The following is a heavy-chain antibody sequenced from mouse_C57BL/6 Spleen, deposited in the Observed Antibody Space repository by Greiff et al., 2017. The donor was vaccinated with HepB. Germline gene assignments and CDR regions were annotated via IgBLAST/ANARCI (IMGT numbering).Heavy chain of an antibody. CDR2: IWRGGST. Sequence: VKLMESGPGLVQPSQSLSITCTVSGFALTSYGVHWVRQSPGKGLEWLGVIWRGGSTDYNAAFMSRLSITKDNSKSQVFFKMNSLQADDTAIYYCAKDYSNWAWFAYWGQGTLVTVSA. D-gene: IGHD2-5*01. V-gene: IGHV2-5*01. CDR3: AKDYSNWAWFAY. J-gene: IGHJ3*01. CDR1: GFALTSYG.